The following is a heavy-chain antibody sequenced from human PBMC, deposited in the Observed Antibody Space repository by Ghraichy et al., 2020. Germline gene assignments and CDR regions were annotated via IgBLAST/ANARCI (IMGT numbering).Heavy chain of an antibody. Sequence: LSLTCEASRFTFSSHWMNWVHQAPGKGLEWVANIRQDGSEKTYVDSVKGRFTVSRDNAKSSLYLQMNSLKAEDTAIYFCARGSVGGLDVWGQGTMVTVSS. D-gene: IGHD1-26*01. CDR3: ARGSVGGLDV. J-gene: IGHJ6*02. V-gene: IGHV3-7*01. CDR2: IRQDGSEK. CDR1: RFTFSSHW.